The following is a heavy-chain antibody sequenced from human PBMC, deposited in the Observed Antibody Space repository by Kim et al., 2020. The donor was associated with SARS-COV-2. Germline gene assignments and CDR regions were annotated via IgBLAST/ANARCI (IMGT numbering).Heavy chain of an antibody. Sequence: ASVKVSCKASGYTFTSYDINWVRQATGQGLEWMGWMNPNSGNTGYAREFQGRVTMTRNTSITTAFMELSNLTSEDTAVYYCARGLGYSYGWNFDYWGQGALVTVSS. V-gene: IGHV1-8*01. J-gene: IGHJ4*02. CDR2: MNPNSGNT. CDR1: GYTFTSYD. D-gene: IGHD5-18*01. CDR3: ARGLGYSYGWNFDY.